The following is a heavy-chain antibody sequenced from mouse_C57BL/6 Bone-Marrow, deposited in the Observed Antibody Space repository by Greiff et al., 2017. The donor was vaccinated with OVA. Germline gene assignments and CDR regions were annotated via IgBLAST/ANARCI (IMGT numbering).Heavy chain of an antibody. D-gene: IGHD3-2*02. CDR2: INPNNGGT. CDR3: ARPISDYAMDD. CDR1: GYTFTDYY. Sequence: EVQLQQSGPELVKPGASVKISCKASGYTFTDYYMNWVKQSHGKSLEWIGDINPNNGGTSYNQKFKGKATLTVDKSSSTAYMELRSLTSEDSAVYDCARPISDYAMDDWGQGTSVTVSS. V-gene: IGHV1-26*01. J-gene: IGHJ4*01.